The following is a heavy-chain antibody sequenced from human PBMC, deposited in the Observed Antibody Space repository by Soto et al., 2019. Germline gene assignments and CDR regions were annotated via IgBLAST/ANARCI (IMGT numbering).Heavy chain of an antibody. J-gene: IGHJ5*02. D-gene: IGHD1-26*01. CDR3: TTVELGRGSYNWFDP. V-gene: IGHV3-15*01. Sequence: EVQLVESGGGLVKPGGSLRLSCAASGFTFSNAWMSCVRQAPGKGLEWGGRIKSKTDGGTTDYAAPVKGRFTISRDDSKYTLYLQMNSLKTEDTAVYYCTTVELGRGSYNWFDPWGQGTLVNVSS. CDR2: IKSKTDGGTT. CDR1: GFTFSNAW.